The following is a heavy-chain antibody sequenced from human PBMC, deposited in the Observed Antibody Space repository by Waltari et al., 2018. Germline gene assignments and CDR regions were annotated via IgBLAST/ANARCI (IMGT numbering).Heavy chain of an antibody. J-gene: IGHJ6*03. CDR1: ALTPRGPA. V-gene: IGHV3-73*02. CDR3: TSLEEVFLYYMNV. D-gene: IGHD3-3*01. Sequence: EVQLVESGGGLVQPGGYLKLSSAASALTPRGPAVPWVRQASGKGLEWVGRVRSKANGFAIAYAASVEGRFIISRDDSKNTAYLQMNSLKAEDTAVYYCTSLEEVFLYYMNVWGKGTTVTISS. CDR2: VRSKANGFAI.